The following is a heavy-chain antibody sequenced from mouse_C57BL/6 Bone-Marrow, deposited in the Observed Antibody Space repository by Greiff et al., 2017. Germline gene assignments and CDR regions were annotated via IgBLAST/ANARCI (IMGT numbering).Heavy chain of an antibody. Sequence: VQLVESGAELARPGASVKLSCKASGYTFTSYGISWVKQRTGQGLEWIGEIYPRSGNTYYNEKFKGKATLTADKSYSTAYMELRSLTSEDSAVYFCAIYYPWFAYWGQGTLVTVSA. CDR1: GYTFTSYG. V-gene: IGHV1-81*01. D-gene: IGHD1-1*01. J-gene: IGHJ3*01. CDR3: AIYYPWFAY. CDR2: IYPRSGNT.